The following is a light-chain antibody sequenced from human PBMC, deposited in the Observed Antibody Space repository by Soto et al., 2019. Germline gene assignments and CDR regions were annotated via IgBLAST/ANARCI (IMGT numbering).Light chain of an antibody. Sequence: DIQMTQSTSSLSASVGDRVTITCRASQGISHYLACYQQRPGKVPRLLIHTASTLQSGVSARFSGSGSGTEFTLTISSLQAEDVATYYCQKYDGVPWTFGRGTKVEIK. CDR1: QGISHY. CDR3: QKYDGVPWT. CDR2: TAS. V-gene: IGKV1-27*01. J-gene: IGKJ1*01.